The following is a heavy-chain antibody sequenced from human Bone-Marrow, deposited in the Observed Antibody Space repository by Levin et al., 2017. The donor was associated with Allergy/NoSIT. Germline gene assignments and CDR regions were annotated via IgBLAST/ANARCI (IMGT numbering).Heavy chain of an antibody. J-gene: IGHJ4*02. Sequence: PGGSLRLSCAASGFTFSSYSMNWVRQAPGKGLEWVSSISSSSSYIYYADSVKGRFTISRDNAKNSLYLQMNSLRAEDTAVYYCARDRAWGSYRYYPLSFDYWGQGTLVTVSS. V-gene: IGHV3-21*01. CDR1: GFTFSSYS. CDR2: ISSSSSYI. CDR3: ARDRAWGSYRYYPLSFDY. D-gene: IGHD3-16*02.